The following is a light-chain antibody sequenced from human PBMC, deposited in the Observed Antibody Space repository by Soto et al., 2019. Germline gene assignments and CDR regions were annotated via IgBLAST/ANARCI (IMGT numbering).Light chain of an antibody. Sequence: QSVLTQPPSASGTAEQRVTISCSGSISNIGSNTVNWYQQLPGTAPNVLIYSNNQRPSGVPDRFSGSKSGTSASLAISGLQPADEADYYCAAWDDSLNGPVLGGGTKLTVL. CDR1: ISNIGSNT. V-gene: IGLV1-44*01. CDR3: AAWDDSLNGPV. CDR2: SNN. J-gene: IGLJ2*01.